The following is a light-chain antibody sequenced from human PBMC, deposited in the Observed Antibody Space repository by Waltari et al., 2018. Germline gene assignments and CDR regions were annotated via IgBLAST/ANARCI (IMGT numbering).Light chain of an antibody. CDR3: QVWDSDNDHYI. J-gene: IGLJ2*01. Sequence: SYEVTQSRSVSVSPGHTASITCGGDNIGNKNVHWYQQKPPQAPVLVISYDFDRSSGFPERFSASSSGHTATLTITGVEAGDEADYYCQVWDSDNDHYIFGGGTRLSVL. CDR1: NIGNKN. CDR2: YDF. V-gene: IGLV3-21*01.